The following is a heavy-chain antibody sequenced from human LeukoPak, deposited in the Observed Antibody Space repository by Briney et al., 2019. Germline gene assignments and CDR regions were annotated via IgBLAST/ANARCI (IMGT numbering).Heavy chain of an antibody. V-gene: IGHV1-2*02. CDR2: INSNSGGT. J-gene: IGHJ4*02. CDR3: AKAFYGDYGIVDY. Sequence: ASVKVSCKASGYTFTGYYMHWVRQAPGQGLEWMGWINSNSGGTNYAQKFQGRVTMTRDTSISTAYMELSRLRSDDTAVYYCAKAFYGDYGIVDYWGQGTLVTVSS. CDR1: GYTFTGYY. D-gene: IGHD4-17*01.